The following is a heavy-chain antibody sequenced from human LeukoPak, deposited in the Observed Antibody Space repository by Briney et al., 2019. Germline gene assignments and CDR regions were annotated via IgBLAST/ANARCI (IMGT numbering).Heavy chain of an antibody. Sequence: PSETLSLTCAVYGGSFSGYYWSWIRQPPGKGLEWNGEINHSGSTNYNPSLKSRVTISVDTSKNQFSLKLSSVAAADTAVYYCAKASSGSYLVYWGQGTLVTVSS. V-gene: IGHV4-34*01. J-gene: IGHJ4*02. CDR2: INHSGST. D-gene: IGHD3-10*01. CDR3: AKASSGSYLVY. CDR1: GGSFSGYY.